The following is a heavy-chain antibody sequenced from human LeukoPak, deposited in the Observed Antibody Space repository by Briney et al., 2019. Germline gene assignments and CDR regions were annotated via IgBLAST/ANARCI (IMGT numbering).Heavy chain of an antibody. V-gene: IGHV4-31*03. Sequence: SETLSLTCTVSGGSISSGGYYWSWIRQHPGKGLEWIGYIYYSGSTYYNPSLKSRITISVDKSKNQFSLNLSSVTAADAAVYYCAKVSQGSLDYWGQGTLVTVSS. J-gene: IGHJ4*02. CDR1: GGSISSGGYY. CDR2: IYYSGST. CDR3: AKVSQGSLDY.